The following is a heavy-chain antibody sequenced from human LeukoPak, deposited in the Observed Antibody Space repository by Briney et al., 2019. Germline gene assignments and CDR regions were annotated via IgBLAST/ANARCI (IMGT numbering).Heavy chain of an antibody. CDR1: GFTFSSYA. CDR2: ISGSGGST. V-gene: IGHV3-23*01. Sequence: GGSLRLSCAASGFTFSSYAMSWVRQAPGKGLEWVSAISGSGGSTYYADSVKGRFTIPRDNSKNTLCLQMNSLRAEDTAVYYCAKSYSSGPEDYWGQGTLVTVSS. J-gene: IGHJ4*02. D-gene: IGHD6-19*01. CDR3: AKSYSSGPEDY.